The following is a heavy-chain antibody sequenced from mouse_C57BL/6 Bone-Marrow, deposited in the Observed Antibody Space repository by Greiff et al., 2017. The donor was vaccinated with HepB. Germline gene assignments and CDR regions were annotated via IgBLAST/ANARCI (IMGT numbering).Heavy chain of an antibody. CDR3: ARDQFDGYYFDY. V-gene: IGHV5-4*01. D-gene: IGHD2-3*01. CDR2: ISDGGSYT. J-gene: IGHJ2*01. Sequence: EVKLMESGGGLVKPGGSLKLSCAASGFTFSSYAMSWVRQTPEKRLEWVATISDGGSYTYYPDNVKGRFTISRDNAKNNLYLQMSHLKSEDTAMYYCARDQFDGYYFDYWGQGTTLTVSS. CDR1: GFTFSSYA.